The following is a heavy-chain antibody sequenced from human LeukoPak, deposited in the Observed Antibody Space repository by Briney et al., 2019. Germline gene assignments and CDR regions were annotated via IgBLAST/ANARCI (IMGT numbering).Heavy chain of an antibody. V-gene: IGHV1-69*05. CDR3: ASRTDHLQGGYDY. CDR2: IIPIFGTA. CDR1: GGTFSSYA. Sequence: SVKVSCKASGGTFSSYAISWVRQAPGQGLEWMGRIIPIFGTANYAQKFQGRVTITTDESTGTAYMELSSLRSEDTAVYYCASRTDHLQGGYDYWGQGTLVTVSS. J-gene: IGHJ4*02. D-gene: IGHD5-12*01.